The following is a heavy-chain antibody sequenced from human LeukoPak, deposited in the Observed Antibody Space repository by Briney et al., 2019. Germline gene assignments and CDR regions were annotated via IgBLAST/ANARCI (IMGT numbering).Heavy chain of an antibody. CDR2: IYYSGST. V-gene: IGHV4-61*01. J-gene: IGHJ4*02. CDR1: GGSVSSGSYY. D-gene: IGHD3-10*01. Sequence: SETLSLTCTVSGGSVSSGSYYWSWIRQPPGKGLEWIGYIYYSGSTNYNPSLKSRVTISVDTSKTQFSLKLSSVTAADTAVYYCARALMVRGVITYYYFDYWGQGTLVTVSS. CDR3: ARALMVRGVITYYYFDY.